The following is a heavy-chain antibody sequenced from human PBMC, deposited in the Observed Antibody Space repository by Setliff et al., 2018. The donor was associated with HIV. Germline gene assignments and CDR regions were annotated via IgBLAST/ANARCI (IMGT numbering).Heavy chain of an antibody. Sequence: SETLSLTCAVYGGSFSGYYWSWFRQSPGKGLEWIGEIDHSGTTNYNPSLKSRVTISRDTSKNQFSLEMNSMTAADTAVYYCARFRGLRSYFDYWGQGILVTVSS. CDR3: ARFRGLRSYFDY. D-gene: IGHD4-17*01. CDR1: GGSFSGYY. CDR2: IDHSGTT. J-gene: IGHJ4*02. V-gene: IGHV4-34*01.